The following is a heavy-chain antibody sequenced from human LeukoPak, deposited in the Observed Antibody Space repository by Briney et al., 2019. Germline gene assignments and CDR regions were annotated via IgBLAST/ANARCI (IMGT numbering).Heavy chain of an antibody. CDR3: ARVYPRWLQFKGLFDY. CDR2: ISYDGSNK. J-gene: IGHJ4*02. V-gene: IGHV3-30-3*01. D-gene: IGHD5-24*01. CDR1: GFTFSSYA. Sequence: PGGSLRLSCAASGFTFSSYAMHWVRQAPGKGLEWVAVISYDGSNKYYADSVKGRFTISRDNSKNTLYLQMNSLRAEDTAVYYCARVYPRWLQFKGLFDYWGQGTLVTVSS.